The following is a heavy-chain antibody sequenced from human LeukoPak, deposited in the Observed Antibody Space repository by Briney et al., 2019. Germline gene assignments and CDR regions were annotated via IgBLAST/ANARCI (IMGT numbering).Heavy chain of an antibody. Sequence: TTSETLSLTCTVSGGSINNNYWSWIRQPPGKGLEWIGYIYYSGSTNYNPSLKSRVTISVDTSKNQFSLKLSSVTAADTAVYYCARAGLLWFGELFDYWGQGTLVTVSS. D-gene: IGHD3-10*01. J-gene: IGHJ4*02. CDR2: IYYSGST. CDR3: ARAGLLWFGELFDY. CDR1: GGSINNNY. V-gene: IGHV4-59*01.